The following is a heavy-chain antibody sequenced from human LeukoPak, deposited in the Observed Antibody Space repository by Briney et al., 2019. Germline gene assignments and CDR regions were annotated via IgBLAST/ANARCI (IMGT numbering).Heavy chain of an antibody. D-gene: IGHD1-1*01. Sequence: PSETLSLTCTVSGGXISSSSYYWGWIRQPPGKGLEWIAEIHESGGNPKYSPSLKSRVTISVDTSKNQLSLKMRSVTAADTAVYYCARGNNYNWGPLGQGSLVIVSS. CDR1: GGXISSSSYY. J-gene: IGHJ5*02. CDR2: IHESGGNP. CDR3: ARGNNYNWGP. V-gene: IGHV4-39*07.